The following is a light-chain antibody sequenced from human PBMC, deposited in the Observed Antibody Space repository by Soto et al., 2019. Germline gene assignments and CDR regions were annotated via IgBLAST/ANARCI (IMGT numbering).Light chain of an antibody. Sequence: GERATLSCRASQSVSSNLAWYQHKPGQAPRLLTYGASTRATGIPDRFSGSGSGTDFTLTIRTLEPEDFAVYYCQQYGSIPWTFGQGTKVDIK. CDR1: QSVSSN. J-gene: IGKJ1*01. V-gene: IGKV3-20*01. CDR2: GAS. CDR3: QQYGSIPWT.